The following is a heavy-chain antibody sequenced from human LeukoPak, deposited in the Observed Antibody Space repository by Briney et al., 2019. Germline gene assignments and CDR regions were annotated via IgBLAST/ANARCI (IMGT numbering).Heavy chain of an antibody. CDR3: AKGSIGIVGATVYFDF. J-gene: IGHJ4*02. V-gene: IGHV3-23*01. CDR2: TSGSGDST. CDR1: GFTFSEYG. D-gene: IGHD1-26*01. Sequence: GGSLRLSCAGSGFTFSEYGMSWVRQAPGEGLEWVAVTSGSGDSTYYADSVKGRFTISRDNTKNTLYLQMKTLRVEDTAVYYCAKGSIGIVGATVYFDFWGQGALVTVSS.